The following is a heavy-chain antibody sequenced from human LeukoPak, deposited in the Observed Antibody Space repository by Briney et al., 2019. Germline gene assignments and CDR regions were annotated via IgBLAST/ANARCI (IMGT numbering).Heavy chain of an antibody. CDR3: ARGGVRSSSYYYYGMDA. D-gene: IGHD6-13*01. CDR1: GFTFSSYW. CDR2: IDSSSSTI. V-gene: IGHV3-48*01. Sequence: PGGSLRLSCAASGFTFSSYWMSWVRRAPGRGLEWLSYIDSSSSTIYYADSVKGRFTISRDNAKNSLYLQMNSLRAEDTAVFYCARGGVRSSSYYYYGMDAWGLGTTVTVSS. J-gene: IGHJ6*02.